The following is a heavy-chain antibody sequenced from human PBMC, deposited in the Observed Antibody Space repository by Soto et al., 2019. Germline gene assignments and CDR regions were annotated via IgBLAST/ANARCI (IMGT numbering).Heavy chain of an antibody. CDR1: GFTFSSYW. J-gene: IGHJ4*02. CDR2: INSDGSST. V-gene: IGHV3-74*01. Sequence: GGSLRLSCAASGFTFSSYWMHWVRQAPGKGLVWVSRINSDGSSTSYADSVKGRFTSSRDNAKNTLYLQMNSLRAEDTAAYYCARDDHTIFGVVIPLVDWGQGTLVTVSS. CDR3: ARDDHTIFGVVIPLVD. D-gene: IGHD3-3*01.